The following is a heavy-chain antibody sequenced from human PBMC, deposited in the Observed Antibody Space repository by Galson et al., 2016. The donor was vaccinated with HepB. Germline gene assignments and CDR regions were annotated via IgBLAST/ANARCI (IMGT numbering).Heavy chain of an antibody. CDR2: INSDGSST. V-gene: IGHV3-74*01. CDR1: GFTLSSYW. Sequence: LRLSCAASGFTLSSYWVHWVRQAPGKGLEWVSRINSDGSSTSYADSVKGRFTISRDNTKNTLYLQMNSLRAEDTAVYYCARGQHKTTFGVTINNHYYMDVWGKGTTVTVSS. D-gene: IGHD3-3*01. CDR3: ARGQHKTTFGVTINNHYYMDV. J-gene: IGHJ6*03.